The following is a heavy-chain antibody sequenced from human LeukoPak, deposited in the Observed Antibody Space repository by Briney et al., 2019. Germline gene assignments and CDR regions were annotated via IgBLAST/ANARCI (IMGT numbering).Heavy chain of an antibody. CDR1: GGSFSGYY. D-gene: IGHD2-8*02. J-gene: IGHJ4*02. V-gene: IGHV4-34*01. CDR3: ARGGRPLAVSD. CDR2: INHSGST. Sequence: SETLSLTCAVYGGSFSGYYWSWIRQPPGKGLEWIGEINHSGSTNYNPSLKSRVTISVDTSKNQFSLKLSSVTAADMAVYYCARGGRPLAVSDWGQGTLVTVSS.